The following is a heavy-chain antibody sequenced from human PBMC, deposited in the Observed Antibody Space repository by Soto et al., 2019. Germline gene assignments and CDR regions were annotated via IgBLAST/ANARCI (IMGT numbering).Heavy chain of an antibody. D-gene: IGHD3-10*01. CDR3: AREGGSGNYRYYAMDV. Sequence: QVQLVQSGAEVKKPGSSVKVSCKASGGTFSSYAISWVRQAPGQGLEWMGGIIPIFGTANYAQKFQGRVTITADESTSTAYMELSSLRAEDTAVYYCAREGGSGNYRYYAMDVWGQGTTVTVSS. V-gene: IGHV1-69*12. CDR1: GGTFSSYA. J-gene: IGHJ6*02. CDR2: IIPIFGTA.